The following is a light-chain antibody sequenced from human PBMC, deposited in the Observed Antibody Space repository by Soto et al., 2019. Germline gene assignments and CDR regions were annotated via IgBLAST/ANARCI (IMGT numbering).Light chain of an antibody. Sequence: DIQLTQSPSFLSASVGDRVTITCRASQGISSYLAWYQQKPGKAPKLLIYAASTLQSGVPSKFSGSGSGTDFTLTINSLQPEDFATYYCQQYNSYPWTYGQGTKVDIK. CDR3: QQYNSYPWT. CDR1: QGISSY. V-gene: IGKV1-9*01. CDR2: AAS. J-gene: IGKJ1*01.